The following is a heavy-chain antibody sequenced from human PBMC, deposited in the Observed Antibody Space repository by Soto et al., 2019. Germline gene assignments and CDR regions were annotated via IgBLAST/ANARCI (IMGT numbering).Heavy chain of an antibody. CDR2: IKQDGSES. CDR3: AKSQWLARDVFDV. D-gene: IGHD6-19*01. V-gene: IGHV3-7*01. J-gene: IGHJ3*01. Sequence: EVQLVESGGGLVQPGGSLRLSCVASGFTFKTYWMGWVRQAPGKGLEWVANIKQDGSESYYVDSVKGRLTISRDNARNSLYLQMNSLRVEDTAVYYCAKSQWLARDVFDVWSQGTMVTVSS. CDR1: GFTFKTYW.